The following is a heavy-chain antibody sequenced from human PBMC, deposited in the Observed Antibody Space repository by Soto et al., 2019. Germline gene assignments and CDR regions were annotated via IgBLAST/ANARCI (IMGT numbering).Heavy chain of an antibody. CDR2: IYYSGST. Sequence: PSETLSLTCTVSGGSVSSGSYYWSWIRQPPGKGLEWIGYIYYSGSTTYNPSLKSRVTISVDTSKNQFSLKLSSVTAADTAVYYCARDLAGYCSGGSCYPYGMDVRGQGTTVTVAS. V-gene: IGHV4-61*01. CDR3: ARDLAGYCSGGSCYPYGMDV. J-gene: IGHJ6*02. D-gene: IGHD2-15*01. CDR1: GGSVSSGSYY.